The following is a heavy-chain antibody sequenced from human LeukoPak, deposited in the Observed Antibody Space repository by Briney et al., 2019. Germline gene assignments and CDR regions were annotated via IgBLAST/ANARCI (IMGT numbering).Heavy chain of an antibody. J-gene: IGHJ4*02. CDR1: GYTFTGYY. CDR2: INPNSGGT. V-gene: IGHV1-2*02. D-gene: IGHD2-2*01. Sequence: ASVKVPCKASGYTFTGYYMHWVRQAPGQGLEWMGWINPNSGGTNYAQKFQGRVTMTRDTSISTAYMELSRLRSDNTAVYYCARGYCSSTSCYDYDLDYWGQGALVTVSS. CDR3: ARGYCSSTSCYDYDLDY.